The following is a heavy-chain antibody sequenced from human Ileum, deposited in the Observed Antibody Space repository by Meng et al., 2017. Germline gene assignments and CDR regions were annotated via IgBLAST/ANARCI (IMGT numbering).Heavy chain of an antibody. Sequence: QVQLNRWGAGLLKPSETLSLTCAVFGGSLNDDYRSWVRQSPGKGLEWIGQIHHSGRTNYKSSLERRVTISVDTSKSQFSLKLTSVTAADTAMYYCVRGPARETHDFDYWGQGALVTVSS. CDR2: IHHSGRT. J-gene: IGHJ4*02. V-gene: IGHV4-34*01. CDR3: VRGPARETHDFDY. CDR1: GGSLNDDY. D-gene: IGHD1-26*01.